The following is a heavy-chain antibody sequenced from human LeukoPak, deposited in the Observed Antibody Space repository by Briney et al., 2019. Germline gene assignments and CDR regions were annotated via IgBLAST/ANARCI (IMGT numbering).Heavy chain of an antibody. Sequence: ASVTVSCKASGYTFTGYYMHWVRQAPGQGLEWMGWINPNSGGTNYAQKFQGRVTMTRDTSISTAYMELSRLRSDDTAVYYCARGGGYCSSTSCGTDYWGQGTLVTVSS. V-gene: IGHV1-2*02. J-gene: IGHJ4*02. CDR3: ARGGGYCSSTSCGTDY. CDR2: INPNSGGT. CDR1: GYTFTGYY. D-gene: IGHD2-2*01.